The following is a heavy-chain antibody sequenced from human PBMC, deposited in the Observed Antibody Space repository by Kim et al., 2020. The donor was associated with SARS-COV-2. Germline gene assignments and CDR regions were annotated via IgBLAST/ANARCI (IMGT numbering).Heavy chain of an antibody. D-gene: IGHD1-20*01. CDR2: IYYSGST. CDR1: GGSISSSSYY. CDR3: ARHEGYYYNWNDYGMDV. Sequence: SETLSLTCTVSGGSISSSSYYWGWIRQPPGKGLEWIGSIYYSGSTYYNPSLKSRVTISVDTSKNQFSLKLSSVTAADTAVYYCARHEGYYYNWNDYGMDVWGQGTTVTVSS. V-gene: IGHV4-39*01. J-gene: IGHJ6*02.